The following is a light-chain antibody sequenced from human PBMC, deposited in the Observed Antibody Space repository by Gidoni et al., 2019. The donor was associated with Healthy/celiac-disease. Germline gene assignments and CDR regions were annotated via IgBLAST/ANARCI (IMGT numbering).Light chain of an antibody. Sequence: EIVLTQSPATLSLSPGERATLSCRASQSASSYLAWYQQKPGQAPRLLIYDASNRATGIPARFSGSGSGTDFTLTISSLEPEDCAVYYCQQRSNWPPFTFGPGTKVDIK. CDR3: QQRSNWPPFT. V-gene: IGKV3-11*01. J-gene: IGKJ3*01. CDR2: DAS. CDR1: QSASSY.